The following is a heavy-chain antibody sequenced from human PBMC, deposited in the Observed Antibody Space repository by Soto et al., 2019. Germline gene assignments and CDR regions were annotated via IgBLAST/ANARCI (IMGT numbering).Heavy chain of an antibody. Sequence: EVQLLESGGGLVQPGGSLRLSCAASGFTFSSYAMSWVGQAPGKGLEWVSAISGSGGSTYYADSVKGRFTISRDNSKNTLYLQMNSLRAEDTAVYYCAKDRGAYCSGGSCYADFDYWGQGTLVTVSS. V-gene: IGHV3-23*01. J-gene: IGHJ4*02. CDR1: GFTFSSYA. CDR2: ISGSGGST. D-gene: IGHD2-15*01. CDR3: AKDRGAYCSGGSCYADFDY.